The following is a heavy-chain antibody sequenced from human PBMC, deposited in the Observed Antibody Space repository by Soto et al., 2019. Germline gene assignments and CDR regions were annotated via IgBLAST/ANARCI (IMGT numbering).Heavy chain of an antibody. CDR2: IYYSGST. Sequence: SETLSLTCTVSGGSVSSGSYYWSWIRQPPGKGLEWIGYIYYSGSTNYNPSLKSRVTISVDTSKNQFFLKLSSVTAADTAVYYCARDVGGSGYDYGTLDYWGQGTLVTVSS. CDR3: ARDVGGSGYDYGTLDY. J-gene: IGHJ4*02. V-gene: IGHV4-61*01. D-gene: IGHD5-12*01. CDR1: GGSVSSGSYY.